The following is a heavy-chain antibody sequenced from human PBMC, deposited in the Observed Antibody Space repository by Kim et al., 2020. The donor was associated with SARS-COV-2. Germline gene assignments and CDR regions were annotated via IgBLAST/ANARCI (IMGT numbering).Heavy chain of an antibody. D-gene: IGHD2-21*02. CDR1: GFTFSSYE. J-gene: IGHJ6*03. CDR2: ISSSGSTI. V-gene: IGHV3-48*03. Sequence: GGSLRLSCAASGFTFSSYEMNWVRQAPGKGLEWVSYISSSGSTIYYADSVKGRFTISRDNAKNSLYLQMNSLRAEDTAVYYCARDLPGSYGGNSWYYYYMDVWGKGTTVTVSS. CDR3: ARDLPGSYGGNSWYYYYMDV.